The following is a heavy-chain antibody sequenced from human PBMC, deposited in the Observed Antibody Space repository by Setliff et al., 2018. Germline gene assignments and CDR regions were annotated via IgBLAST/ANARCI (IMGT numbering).Heavy chain of an antibody. CDR3: ERTLYYYDRNSYYGNWLDP. Sequence: SVKVSCKASGGTFSSYAISWVRQAPGQGLEWMGGIIPIFGTANYAQKFQGRVTITADESTSTAYMELSSLRSEDTAVYYCERTLYYYDRNSYYGNWLDPWGQGTLVTVSS. V-gene: IGHV1-69*13. J-gene: IGHJ5*02. D-gene: IGHD3-22*01. CDR2: IIPIFGTA. CDR1: GGTFSSYA.